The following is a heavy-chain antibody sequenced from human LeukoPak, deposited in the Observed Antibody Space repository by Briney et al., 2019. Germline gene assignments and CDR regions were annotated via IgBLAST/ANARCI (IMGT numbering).Heavy chain of an antibody. CDR1: GFTFSTYA. D-gene: IGHD3-10*01. J-gene: IGHJ4*02. CDR3: AKDPSGLGGSGSYNYFDC. Sequence: PGGSLRLSCAASGFTFSTYAMNWVRQAPGKGLEWVSTITYSGGNTYYADSVKGRFTISRDNSKNTLYLQMKTLRAEDTAVYYCAKDPSGLGGSGSYNYFDCWGQGTLVTVSS. CDR2: ITYSGGNT. V-gene: IGHV3-23*01.